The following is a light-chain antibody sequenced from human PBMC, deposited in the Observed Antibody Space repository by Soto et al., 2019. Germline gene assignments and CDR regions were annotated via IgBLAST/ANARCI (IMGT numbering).Light chain of an antibody. V-gene: IGKV3-11*01. J-gene: IGKJ1*01. CDR3: QHYGTTSAT. CDR1: QSLGRY. Sequence: DIGLTQAPDTLSLSPGESATLSCRASQSLGRYLAWYQQKPGQAPRLLIYDASHRATGIPVRFSGSGSESDFTLTINRLEPEDSAVYFCQHYGTTSATFGQGTKVDIK. CDR2: DAS.